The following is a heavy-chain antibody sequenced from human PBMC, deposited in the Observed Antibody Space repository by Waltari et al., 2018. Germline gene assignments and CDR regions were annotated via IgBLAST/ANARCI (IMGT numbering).Heavy chain of an antibody. CDR3: AREVDYIWGSYRKGGWFDP. V-gene: IGHV4-34*01. CDR2: SNHSGST. D-gene: IGHD3-16*02. Sequence: QVQLQQWGAGLWKPSETLSLTCAVYGGSFSGYHWSWIRQPPGKGLEWIGESNHSGSTNYNPSLKSRVTISVDTSKNQFSLKLSSVTAADTAVYYCAREVDYIWGSYRKGGWFDPWGQGTLVTVSS. CDR1: GGSFSGYH. J-gene: IGHJ5*02.